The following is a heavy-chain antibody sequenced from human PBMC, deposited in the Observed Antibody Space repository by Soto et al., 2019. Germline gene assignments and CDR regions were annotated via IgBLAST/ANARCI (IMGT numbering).Heavy chain of an antibody. V-gene: IGHV3-7*01. Sequence: SGFTFSNYWMSWVRQAPGKGLEWVANIKQDGSEKYYLDSVKGRFTISRDNAKNSLYLQMNSLRAEDTAVYYCARGIEGWYQGRYYYGMDVWGQGTTVTVSS. CDR1: GFTFSNYW. CDR3: ARGIEGWYQGRYYYGMDV. D-gene: IGHD6-19*01. CDR2: IKQDGSEK. J-gene: IGHJ6*02.